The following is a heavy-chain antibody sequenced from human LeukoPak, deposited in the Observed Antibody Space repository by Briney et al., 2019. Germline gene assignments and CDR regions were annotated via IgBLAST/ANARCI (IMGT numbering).Heavy chain of an antibody. CDR1: GYTLTELS. V-gene: IGHV1-24*01. J-gene: IGHJ5*02. CDR2: FDPEDGET. Sequence: ASVKVSCKVSGYTLTELSMHWVRQAPGKGLEWMGGFDPEDGETIYAQKFRGRVTMTEDTSTDTAYMELSSLRSEDTAVYYCATAVGIAAAGSGWFDPWGQGTLVTVSS. D-gene: IGHD6-13*01. CDR3: ATAVGIAAAGSGWFDP.